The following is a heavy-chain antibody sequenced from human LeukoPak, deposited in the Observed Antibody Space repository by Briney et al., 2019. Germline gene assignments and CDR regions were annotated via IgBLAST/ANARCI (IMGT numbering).Heavy chain of an antibody. V-gene: IGHV4-31*02. CDR1: GDSIRNSGFY. J-gene: IGHJ5*02. D-gene: IGHD3-9*01. CDR2: IYSSGST. Sequence: PSETLSLTCFVSGDSIRNSGFYRSWIRQVPGMGLEWIGYIYSSGSTYFNPSLESRVSISLDTPKNQFSLKLTSVTAADRAVYYCARARVLNAENGWFDPWGQGTLVTVSS. CDR3: ARARVLNAENGWFDP.